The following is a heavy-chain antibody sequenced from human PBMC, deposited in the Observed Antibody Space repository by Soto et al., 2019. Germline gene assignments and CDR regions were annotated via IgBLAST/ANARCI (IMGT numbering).Heavy chain of an antibody. V-gene: IGHV4-31*03. D-gene: IGHD3-22*01. Sequence: LSETLSLTCTVSGGSISSGDYYWSWIRQHPGKGLEWIGTIYFSGTTYYNPSLKSRVTISVDTSKSQFSLKLSSVTAADTAVYYCARRDRSGFSYWLDTWGQGTLVTVSS. CDR1: GGSISSGDYY. CDR3: ARRDRSGFSYWLDT. CDR2: IYFSGTT. J-gene: IGHJ5*02.